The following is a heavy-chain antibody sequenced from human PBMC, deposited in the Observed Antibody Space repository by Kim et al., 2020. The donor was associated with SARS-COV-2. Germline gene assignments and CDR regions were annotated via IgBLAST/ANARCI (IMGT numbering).Heavy chain of an antibody. V-gene: IGHV4-4*07. Sequence: SETLSLTCTVSGGSISSYYWSWIRQPAGKGLEWIGRIYTSGSTHYNPSLKSRVTMSGDTSKNPFSLKLRSVTAADTAVYYCARDPPGTVRYYYGMDVWGQGTSVTVSS. CDR2: IYTSGST. CDR3: ARDPPGTVRYYYGMDV. J-gene: IGHJ6*02. CDR1: GGSISSYY. D-gene: IGHD1-1*01.